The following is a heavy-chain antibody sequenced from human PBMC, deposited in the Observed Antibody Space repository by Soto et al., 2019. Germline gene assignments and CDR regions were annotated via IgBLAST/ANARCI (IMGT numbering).Heavy chain of an antibody. CDR2: ISYDGSNK. J-gene: IGHJ5*02. D-gene: IGHD6-13*01. CDR3: AKEGAAAGSPVWTLSWFDP. Sequence: QVQLVESGGGVVQPGRSLRLSCAASGFTFSSYGMHWVRQAPGKGLEWVAVISYDGSNKYYADSVKGRFTISRDNSKNTLYLQMNSLRAEDTAVYYCAKEGAAAGSPVWTLSWFDPCGQGTLVTVSS. CDR1: GFTFSSYG. V-gene: IGHV3-30*18.